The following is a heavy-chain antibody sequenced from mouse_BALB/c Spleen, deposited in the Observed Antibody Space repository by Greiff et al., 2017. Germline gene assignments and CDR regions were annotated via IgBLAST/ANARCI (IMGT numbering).Heavy chain of an antibody. V-gene: IGHV1-80*01. CDR1: GYAFSSYW. CDR2: IYPGDGDT. D-gene: IGHD4-1*01. J-gene: IGHJ3*01. CDR3: ARSLTGTGAY. Sequence: VQLQESGAELVRPGSSVKISCKASGYAFSSYWMNWVKQRPGQGLEWIGQIYPGDGDTNYNGKFKGKATLTADKSSSTAYMQLSSLTSEDSAVYFCARSLTGTGAYWGQGTLVTVSA.